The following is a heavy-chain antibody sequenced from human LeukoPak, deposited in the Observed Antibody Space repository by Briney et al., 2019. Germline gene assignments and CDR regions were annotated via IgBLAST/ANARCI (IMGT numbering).Heavy chain of an antibody. J-gene: IGHJ4*02. V-gene: IGHV4-39*01. Sequence: SETLSLTCTVSGGSISISSYYWSWLRHPPGKGLEWIGSIYYSGNTYYYPSLKSRVTISVDTSKNQFSLGLSSVTAADTAVYYCARHGVHQNYDYWGQGTLVTVSS. CDR3: ARHGVHQNYDY. D-gene: IGHD1-1*01. CDR1: GGSISISSYY. CDR2: IYYSGNT.